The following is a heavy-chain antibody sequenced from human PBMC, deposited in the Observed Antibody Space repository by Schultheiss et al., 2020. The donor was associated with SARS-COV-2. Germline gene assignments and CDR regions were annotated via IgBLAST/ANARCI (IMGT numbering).Heavy chain of an antibody. CDR3: ARGEVSNYDFWSGTYYYYGMDV. CDR1: GGSISSSNW. D-gene: IGHD3-3*01. Sequence: SETLSLTCAVSGGSISSSNWWSWVRQPPGKGLEWIGEINHSGSTNYNPSLKSRVTISVDTSKNQFSLKLSSVTAADTAVYYCARGEVSNYDFWSGTYYYYGMDVWGQGTTVTVSS. J-gene: IGHJ6*02. CDR2: INHSGST. V-gene: IGHV4-4*02.